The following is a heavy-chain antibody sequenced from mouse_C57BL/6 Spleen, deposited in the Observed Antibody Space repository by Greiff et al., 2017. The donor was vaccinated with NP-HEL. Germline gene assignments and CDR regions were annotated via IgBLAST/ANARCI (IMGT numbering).Heavy chain of an antibody. CDR2: IDPSDSYT. V-gene: IGHV1-69*01. CDR3: ARSSSAWFAY. CDR1: GYTFTSYW. Sequence: QVQLQQPGAELVMPGASVKLSCKASGYTFTSYWMHWVKQRPGQGLEWIGEIDPSDSYTNYNQKFKGKSTLTLDKSSSTAYMQLSSLTSEDSAVYYCARSSSAWFAYWGQGTLVTVSA. J-gene: IGHJ3*01. D-gene: IGHD1-3*01.